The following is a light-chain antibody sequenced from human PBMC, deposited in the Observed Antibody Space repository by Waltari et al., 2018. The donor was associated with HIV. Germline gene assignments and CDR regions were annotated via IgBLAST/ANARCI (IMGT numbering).Light chain of an antibody. V-gene: IGKV4-1*01. CDR3: QQYYTIPLT. Sequence: DIVMTQSPDSLAVSLGESATINCKSSQGLLYSSNNKNYLAWYQQKPRQPPKLLIYWASTRESGVPERFRGSGSGTDFTLTISSLQAEDVAVYYCQQYYTIPLTFGGGTKVEIK. CDR1: QGLLYSSNNKNY. J-gene: IGKJ4*01. CDR2: WAS.